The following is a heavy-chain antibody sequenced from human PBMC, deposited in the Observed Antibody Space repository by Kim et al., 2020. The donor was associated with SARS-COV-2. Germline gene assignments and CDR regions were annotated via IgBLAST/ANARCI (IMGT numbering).Heavy chain of an antibody. CDR1: GFTFRSYT. CDR3: ARARDLFDNWFEP. J-gene: IGHJ5*02. D-gene: IGHD2-21*02. Sequence: GGSLRLSCAASGFTFRSYTMNWVRQVPGKGLEWVSCITATGDYIYYADSVRGRFTISRDNAKNSVSLQMNGLRDEDTGVYYCARARDLFDNWFEPWGQGT. CDR2: ITATGDYI. V-gene: IGHV3-21*01.